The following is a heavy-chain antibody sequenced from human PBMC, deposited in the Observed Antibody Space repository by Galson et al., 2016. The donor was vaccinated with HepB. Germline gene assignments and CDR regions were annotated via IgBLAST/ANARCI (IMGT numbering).Heavy chain of an antibody. CDR2: INPGNGDT. CDR3: AREGSYYTLDY. D-gene: IGHD1-26*01. V-gene: IGHV1-3*01. J-gene: IGHJ4*02. Sequence: SVKVSCKAPGYTFTNYAMHWVRQAPGQRLEWMRWINPGNGDTKYSQKFQGRVTISRDTSASTAYMELRSLISEDTAVYYCAREGSYYTLDYWGQGTLVTVSS. CDR1: GYTFTNYA.